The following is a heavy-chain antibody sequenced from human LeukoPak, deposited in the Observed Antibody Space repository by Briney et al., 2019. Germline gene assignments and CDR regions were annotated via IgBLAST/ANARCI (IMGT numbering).Heavy chain of an antibody. CDR2: IYHSGST. CDR3: ARAGYSSVYYYYGMDV. V-gene: IGHV4-38-2*02. Sequence: SETLSLTCTVSGYSISSGYYWGWIRQPPGKGLEWIGSIYHSGSTYYNPSLKSRVTISVDTSKNQFSLKLSSVTAADTAVYYCARAGYSSVYYYYGMDVWGQGTTVTVSS. CDR1: GYSISSGYY. D-gene: IGHD6-19*01. J-gene: IGHJ6*02.